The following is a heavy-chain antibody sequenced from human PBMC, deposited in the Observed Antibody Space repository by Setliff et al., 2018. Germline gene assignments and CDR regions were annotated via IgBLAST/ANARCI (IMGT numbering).Heavy chain of an antibody. CDR3: ARDPGFHSGTWSLDS. CDR2: ISHSGST. V-gene: IGHV4-34*01. Sequence: SETLSLTCTVYGGSFSDYYWGWVRQPPGKGLEWIGEISHSGSTNYIPSLKSRLTISVDTSKNQLSLKLSSLIAADTAVYYCARDPGFHSGTWSLDSWGQGRLVTVSS. CDR1: GGSFSDYY. J-gene: IGHJ4*02. D-gene: IGHD2-21*01.